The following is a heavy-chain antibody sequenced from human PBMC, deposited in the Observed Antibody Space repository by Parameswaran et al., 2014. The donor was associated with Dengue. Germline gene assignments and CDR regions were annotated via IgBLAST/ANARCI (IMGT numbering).Heavy chain of an antibody. CDR3: ARQISHCSGGSCCFDY. D-gene: IGHD2-15*01. CDR2: IYPGDSDT. V-gene: IGHV5-51*01. J-gene: IGHJ4*02. Sequence: RQAPGKGLEWMGIIYPGDSDTRYSPSFQGQVTISADKSISTAYLQWSSLKASDTAMYYCARQISHCSGGSCCFDYWGQGTLVTVSS.